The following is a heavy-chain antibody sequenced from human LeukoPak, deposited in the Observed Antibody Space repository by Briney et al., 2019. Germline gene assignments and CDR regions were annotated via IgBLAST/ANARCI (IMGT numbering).Heavy chain of an antibody. CDR3: AHLSRLGELHGS. CDR2: ISSSSSTI. D-gene: IGHD3-16*01. J-gene: IGHJ5*02. Sequence: GGSLRHSCAASGFTFSSYSMNWVRQAPGKGLEWVSYISSSSSTIYYADSVKGRFTISRDNAKNSLSLQMNSLRAEDTAVYYCAHLSRLGELHGSWGQGTLVTVSS. V-gene: IGHV3-48*01. CDR1: GFTFSSYS.